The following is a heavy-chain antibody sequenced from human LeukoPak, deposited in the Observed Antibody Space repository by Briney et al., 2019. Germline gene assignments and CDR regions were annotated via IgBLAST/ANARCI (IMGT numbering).Heavy chain of an antibody. D-gene: IGHD2-2*01. CDR3: ARGPPLKYCSNTNCKPTFDP. Sequence: ASVKVSCKASGYTFTSYGISWVRQAPGQGLEWMGWISAYNGNTNYAQKLQGRVTMTTDTSTSTAYMELSRLRSDDTAVYYCARGPPLKYCSNTNCKPTFDPWGQGTLVTVSS. V-gene: IGHV1-18*01. CDR1: GYTFTSYG. J-gene: IGHJ5*02. CDR2: ISAYNGNT.